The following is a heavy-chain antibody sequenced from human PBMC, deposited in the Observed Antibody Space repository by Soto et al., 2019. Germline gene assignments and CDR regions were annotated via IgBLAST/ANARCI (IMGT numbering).Heavy chain of an antibody. Sequence: QVQLQESGPGLVKPSQTLSLTCTVSGGSISSGGYYWSWIRQHPGQGLEWIGYIYSSGSTYYNPSLKSRVTISVATSKNKFSLKLSSVTAADTAVYYCARLAPYGDYRPVDYWGQGTLVTVSS. CDR1: GGSISSGGYY. D-gene: IGHD4-17*01. J-gene: IGHJ4*02. V-gene: IGHV4-31*03. CDR2: IYSSGST. CDR3: ARLAPYGDYRPVDY.